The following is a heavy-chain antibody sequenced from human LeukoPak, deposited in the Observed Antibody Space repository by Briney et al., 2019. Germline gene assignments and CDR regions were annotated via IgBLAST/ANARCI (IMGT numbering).Heavy chain of an antibody. Sequence: SVKVSCKASGGTFSSYAISWVRQAPGQGLEWMGRIIPIFGTANYSQKFQGRVTITTDESTSTAYMELSSLRSEDTAVYYCASGPLYGGYDDWGQGTLVTVSS. CDR3: ASGPLYGGYDD. CDR1: GGTFSSYA. D-gene: IGHD5-12*01. CDR2: IIPIFGTA. V-gene: IGHV1-69*05. J-gene: IGHJ4*02.